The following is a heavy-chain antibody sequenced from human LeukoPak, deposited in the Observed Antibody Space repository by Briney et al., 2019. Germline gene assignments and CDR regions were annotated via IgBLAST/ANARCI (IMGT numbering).Heavy chain of an antibody. V-gene: IGHV4-59*08. D-gene: IGHD3-22*01. CDR3: ARHGYYYDSSGYYLDAFDI. CDR2: IYYSGST. Sequence: SETLSLTCTVSGGSISSYYWSWIRQPPGKGLEWIGYIYYSGSTNYNPSLKSRVTILVDTSKNQFSLKLSSVTAADTAVYYCARHGYYYDSSGYYLDAFDIWGQGTMVTVSS. CDR1: GGSISSYY. J-gene: IGHJ3*02.